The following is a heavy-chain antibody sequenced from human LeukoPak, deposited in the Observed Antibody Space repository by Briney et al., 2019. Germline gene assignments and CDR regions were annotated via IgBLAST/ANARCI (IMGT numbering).Heavy chain of an antibody. Sequence: SQTLSLTCTVSGGSISSGGYYWSWIRQHPGKGLEWIGYIYYSGSTYYNPSLKSRVTISVDTSKNQFSLKLSSVTAADTAVYYCARGRGAYCGGDCYSDWYFDLWGRGTLVTVSS. CDR1: GGSISSGGYY. V-gene: IGHV4-31*03. CDR2: IYYSGST. J-gene: IGHJ2*01. CDR3: ARGRGAYCGGDCYSDWYFDL. D-gene: IGHD2-21*02.